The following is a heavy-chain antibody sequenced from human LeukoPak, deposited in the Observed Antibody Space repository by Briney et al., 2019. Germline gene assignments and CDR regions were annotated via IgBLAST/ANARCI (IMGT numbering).Heavy chain of an antibody. CDR2: IYYSGST. J-gene: IGHJ6*03. CDR3: ARNRAPYYNDSSGYYPYYYYYMDV. V-gene: IGHV4-59*01. Sequence: NSSETLSLTCTVSGGSISSYYWSWIRQPPGKGLEWIGYIYYSGSTNYNPSLKSRVTISVDTSKNQFSLKLSSVTAADTAVYYCARNRAPYYNDSSGYYPYYYYYMDVWGKGTTVTVSS. D-gene: IGHD3-22*01. CDR1: GGSISSYY.